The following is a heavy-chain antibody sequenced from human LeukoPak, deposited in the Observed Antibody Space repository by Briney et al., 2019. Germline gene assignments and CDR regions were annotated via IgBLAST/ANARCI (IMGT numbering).Heavy chain of an antibody. CDR3: ARAYGSGSYYADY. CDR1: GDSISSYY. V-gene: IGHV4-59*01. J-gene: IGHJ4*02. D-gene: IGHD3-10*01. CDR2: IYYSGST. Sequence: SETLSLTCTVSGDSISSYYWSWIRQPPGKGLEWIGYIYYSGSTKYNPSLKSRVTISVDTSKNQFSLKLSSVTAADTAEYYCARAYGSGSYYADYWGQGTLVTVSS.